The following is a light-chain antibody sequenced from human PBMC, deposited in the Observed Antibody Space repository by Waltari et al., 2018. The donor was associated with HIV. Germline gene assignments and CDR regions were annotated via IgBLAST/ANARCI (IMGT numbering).Light chain of an antibody. CDR1: SFNLGSNT. V-gene: IGLV1-44*01. CDR3: AAWDDSLDGLVV. J-gene: IGLJ2*01. Sequence: QSVLTQPPSASGTPGQRVTISCSGSSFNLGSNTVNWYQQLPGTAPKLLIYSNNQRPSGVPDRFSGSKSGTSASLAISGLQSEDEADYYCAAWDDSLDGLVVFGGGTKLTVL. CDR2: SNN.